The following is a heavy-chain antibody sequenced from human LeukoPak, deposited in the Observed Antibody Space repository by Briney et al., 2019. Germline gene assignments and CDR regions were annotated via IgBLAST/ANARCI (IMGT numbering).Heavy chain of an antibody. CDR3: ASTQVVPAALDF. V-gene: IGHV1-69*02. Sequence: SVKVSCKASGGTFSSYTISWERQAPGQGLEWMGRIIPILGIANYAQKFQGRVTITADKSTSTAYMELSSLRSEDTAVYYCASTQVVPAALDFWGQGALVTVSS. D-gene: IGHD2-2*01. CDR1: GGTFSSYT. J-gene: IGHJ4*02. CDR2: IIPILGIA.